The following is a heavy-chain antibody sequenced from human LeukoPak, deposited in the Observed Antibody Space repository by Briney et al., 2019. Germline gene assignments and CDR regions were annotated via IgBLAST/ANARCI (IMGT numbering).Heavy chain of an antibody. CDR1: GFFFSTYA. D-gene: IGHD3-10*01. Sequence: GGSLRLSCAASGFFFSTYAMSWVRQAPGKGLEWVSAISGSGGGTYYADSVKGRFTISRDNSKNTLYLQMKSLKAEDTASYYCARPLLYYYGSETYFWFDLWGQGTLVTVSS. CDR2: ISGSGGGT. J-gene: IGHJ5*02. V-gene: IGHV3-23*01. CDR3: ARPLLYYYGSETYFWFDL.